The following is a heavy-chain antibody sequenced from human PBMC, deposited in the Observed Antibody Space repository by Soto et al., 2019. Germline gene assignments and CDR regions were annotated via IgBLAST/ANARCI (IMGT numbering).Heavy chain of an antibody. Sequence: VGSLRFSCAASGFTFSSYWMHWVRQAPGKGLVWVSRINTDGTNPSYADSVKGRFTVSRDTSTNTVYLQMNSLRAEDTARYYCGKDIRSGSIDYWGQGTLVTVSS. D-gene: IGHD1-1*01. CDR3: GKDIRSGSIDY. CDR2: INTDGTNP. V-gene: IGHV3-74*01. J-gene: IGHJ4*02. CDR1: GFTFSSYW.